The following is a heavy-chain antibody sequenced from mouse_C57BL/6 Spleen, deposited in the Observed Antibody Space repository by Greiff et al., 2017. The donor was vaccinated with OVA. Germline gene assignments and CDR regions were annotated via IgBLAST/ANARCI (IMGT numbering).Heavy chain of an antibody. CDR3: ARSRLYDYDVGAMDY. CDR1: GYTFTSYW. Sequence: VQLQQPGAELVKPGASVKLSCKASGYTFTSYWMHWVKQRPGQGLEWIGMIHPNSGSTNYNEKFKSKATLTVDKSSSTAYMQLSSLTSEDSAVYYCARSRLYDYDVGAMDYWGQGTSVTVSS. J-gene: IGHJ4*01. CDR2: IHPNSGST. D-gene: IGHD2-4*01. V-gene: IGHV1-64*01.